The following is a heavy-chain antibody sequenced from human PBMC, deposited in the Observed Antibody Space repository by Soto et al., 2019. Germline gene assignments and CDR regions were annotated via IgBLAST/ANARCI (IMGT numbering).Heavy chain of an antibody. D-gene: IGHD6-13*01. V-gene: IGHV1-46*03. J-gene: IGHJ6*01. CDR3: ARAWSGYSSSWYHDDYSYDGKDV. CDR2: INPSGGST. CDR1: GYTFTSYY. Sequence: ASVKVSCKASGYTFTSYYMHWVRQAPGQGLEWMGIINPSGGSTSYAQKFQGRVTMTRDTSTSTVYMELSSLRSEDTAVYYCARAWSGYSSSWYHDDYSYDGKDVWGQGTTGTVSS.